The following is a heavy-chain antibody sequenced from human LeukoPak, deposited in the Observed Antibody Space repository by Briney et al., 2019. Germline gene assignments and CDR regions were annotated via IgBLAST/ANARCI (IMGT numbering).Heavy chain of an antibody. CDR3: ARIRGHCSSTTCPNFDY. V-gene: IGHV3-21*01. J-gene: IGHJ4*02. CDR1: GFSFSGYN. D-gene: IGHD2-2*01. CDR2: IDGSSRYI. Sequence: GGSLRLSCAASGFSFSGYNMNWVRQAPGKGLECVSFIDGSSRYIYYADSVKGRFTISRDNTRNSLYLQMNSLRAEDTAVYYCARIRGHCSSTTCPNFDYWGQGTLVTVSS.